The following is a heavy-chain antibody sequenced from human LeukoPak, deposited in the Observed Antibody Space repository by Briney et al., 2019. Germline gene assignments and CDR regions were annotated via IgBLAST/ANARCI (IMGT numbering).Heavy chain of an antibody. CDR3: ATDPPSGYSSGWYQFGY. J-gene: IGHJ4*02. Sequence: GASVKVSCKASGYTFTSYYMHWVRQAPGKGLEWMGGFDPEDGETIYAQKFQGRVTMTEDTSTDTAYMELSSLRSEDTAVYYCATDPPSGYSSGWYQFGYWGQGTLVTVSS. D-gene: IGHD6-19*01. CDR1: GYTFTSYY. V-gene: IGHV1-24*01. CDR2: FDPEDGET.